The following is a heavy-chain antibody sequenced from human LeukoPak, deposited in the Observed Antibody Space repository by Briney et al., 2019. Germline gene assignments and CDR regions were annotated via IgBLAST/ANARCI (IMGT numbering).Heavy chain of an antibody. CDR2: IYYSGST. V-gene: IGHV4-61*01. CDR1: GGSVSSGSYY. J-gene: IGHJ6*02. Sequence: PSETLSLTCTVSGGSVSSGSYYWSWTRQPPGKGLEWIGYIYYSGSTNYNPSLKSRVTISVDTSKNQFSLKLSSVTAADTAVYYCARLWFGELLVPSYYYGMDVWGQGTTVTVSS. D-gene: IGHD3-10*01. CDR3: ARLWFGELLVPSYYYGMDV.